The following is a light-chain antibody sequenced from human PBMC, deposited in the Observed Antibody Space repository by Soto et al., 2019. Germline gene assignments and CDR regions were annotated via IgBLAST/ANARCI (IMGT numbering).Light chain of an antibody. Sequence: QSVLTQPPSASGSPGQSVTISCTGTSSDVGGYNYVSWYQQHPGKAPKLMIYEVSKRPSGVPDRFSGSMSGNTASLTVSGLQAEDEADYYCSSYAGSNRVFGTGTKLTVL. J-gene: IGLJ1*01. CDR2: EVS. V-gene: IGLV2-8*01. CDR1: SSDVGGYNY. CDR3: SSYAGSNRV.